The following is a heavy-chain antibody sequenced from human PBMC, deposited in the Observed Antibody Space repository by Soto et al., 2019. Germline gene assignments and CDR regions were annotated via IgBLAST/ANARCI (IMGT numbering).Heavy chain of an antibody. CDR1: GGSFSGYY. D-gene: IGHD6-13*01. J-gene: IGHJ4*01. V-gene: IGHV4-34*01. CDR2: INHSGST. Sequence: SETLSLTCAVYGGSFSGYYWTWIRQPPGTGLEWIGEINHSGSTNYNPSLKSRVTISVDTSKNQFSLKLSSVTAADTAVYYCGRTYSSSWSPFDYWGQGTLVPVSS. CDR3: GRTYSSSWSPFDY.